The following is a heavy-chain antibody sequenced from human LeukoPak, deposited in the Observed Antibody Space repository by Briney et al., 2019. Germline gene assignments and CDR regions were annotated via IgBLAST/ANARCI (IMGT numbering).Heavy chain of an antibody. V-gene: IGHV3-23*01. CDR3: AKVPRSTMIVAYDAFDI. J-gene: IGHJ3*02. Sequence: PGGSLRLSCAASGFTFSSYAMSWVRQAPGKGLEWVSAISGSGGSTYYADSVKGRFTISRDNSKNTLYLQMNSLRAEDTAVYYCAKVPRSTMIVAYDAFDIWGQGTMVTVSS. CDR2: ISGSGGST. D-gene: IGHD3-22*01. CDR1: GFTFSSYA.